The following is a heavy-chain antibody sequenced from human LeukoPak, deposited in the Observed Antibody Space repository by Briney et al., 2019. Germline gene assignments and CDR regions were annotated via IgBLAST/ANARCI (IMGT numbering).Heavy chain of an antibody. D-gene: IGHD6-19*01. CDR3: ARGSSSGWHTDY. CDR2: IIPIFGTA. Sequence: SVKVSCKASGGTFSSYAISWVRQAPGQGLEWMGGIIPIFGTANYAQKSQGRVTITADESTSTAYMELSSLRSEDTAVYYCARGSSSGWHTDYWGQGTLVTVSS. J-gene: IGHJ4*02. V-gene: IGHV1-69*13. CDR1: GGTFSSYA.